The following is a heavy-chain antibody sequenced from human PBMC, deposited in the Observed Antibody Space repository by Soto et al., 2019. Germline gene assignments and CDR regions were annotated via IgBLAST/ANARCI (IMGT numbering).Heavy chain of an antibody. Sequence: EVQLVESGGGLVKPGGFLRLSCAASGFTFSSYSMNWVRQAPGKGLEWVSSISSSSSYIYYADSVKGRFTISRDNAKNSLYLQMNSLRAEDTAVYYCAREGGYCSGGSCYSEYYFDYWGQGTLVTVSS. CDR1: GFTFSSYS. CDR2: ISSSSSYI. J-gene: IGHJ4*02. V-gene: IGHV3-21*01. D-gene: IGHD2-15*01. CDR3: AREGGYCSGGSCYSEYYFDY.